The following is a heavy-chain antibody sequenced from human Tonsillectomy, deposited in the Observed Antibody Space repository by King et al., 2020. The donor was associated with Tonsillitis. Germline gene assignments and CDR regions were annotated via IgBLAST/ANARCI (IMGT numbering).Heavy chain of an antibody. D-gene: IGHD3-16*02. Sequence: QLVQSGGGVVRPGGSLRRSCAASGFTFDDYGMSWVRQAPGKGLEWVSSINWNGGSTGYADSVKGRCTISRDNAKNSLYLQMNSLWAEETALYPCARLGFSVIVYLDYWGQGTPVTVSS. CDR1: GFTFDDYG. CDR3: ARLGFSVIVYLDY. V-gene: IGHV3-20*01. J-gene: IGHJ4*02. CDR2: INWNGGST.